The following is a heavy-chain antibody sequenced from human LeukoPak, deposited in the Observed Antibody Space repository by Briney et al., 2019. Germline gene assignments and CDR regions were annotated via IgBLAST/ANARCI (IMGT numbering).Heavy chain of an antibody. CDR1: GYTFTGYY. D-gene: IGHD2-21*02. CDR3: AKDRERLIVVVTGFDY. Sequence: ASVKVSCKASGYTFTGYYMHWVRQAPGQGLEWMGWINPNSGGTNYAQKFQGRVTMTRDTSISTAYMELSRLGSDDTAVYYCAKDRERLIVVVTGFDYWGQGTLVTVSS. J-gene: IGHJ4*02. CDR2: INPNSGGT. V-gene: IGHV1-2*02.